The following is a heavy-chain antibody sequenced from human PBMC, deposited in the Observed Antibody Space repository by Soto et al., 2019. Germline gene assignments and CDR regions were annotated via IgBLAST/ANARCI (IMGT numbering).Heavy chain of an antibody. CDR1: GYTFTGYY. Sequence: ASVKVSCKAGGYTFTGYYMHWVRQAPGQGLEWMGWINPNSGGTNYAQKFQGRVTMTRDTSISTAYMELSRLRSDDTAVYYCARGLAEEYYYYYGMDVWGQGTTVTVSS. V-gene: IGHV1-2*02. CDR3: ARGLAEEYYYYYGMDV. CDR2: INPNSGGT. J-gene: IGHJ6*02.